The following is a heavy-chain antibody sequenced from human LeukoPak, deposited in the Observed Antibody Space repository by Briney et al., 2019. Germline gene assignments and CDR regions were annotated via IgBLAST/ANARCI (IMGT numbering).Heavy chain of an antibody. V-gene: IGHV3-48*01. CDR3: AKDLTTYYDILTGIGGGAFDI. Sequence: GGSLRLSCAASGFTFSSYNMNWARQAPGKGLEWVSYISSSGSTIYYADSVKGRFTISRDNSKNTLYLQMNSLRAEDTAVYYCAKDLTTYYDILTGIGGGAFDIWGQGTMVTVSS. CDR2: ISSSGSTI. D-gene: IGHD3-9*01. J-gene: IGHJ3*02. CDR1: GFTFSSYN.